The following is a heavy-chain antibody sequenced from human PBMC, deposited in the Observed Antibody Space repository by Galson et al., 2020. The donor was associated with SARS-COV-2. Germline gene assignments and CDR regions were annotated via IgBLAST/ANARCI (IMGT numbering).Heavy chain of an antibody. V-gene: IGHV3-21*01. CDR2: ISDGSDYI. CDR1: GFTFSSYS. D-gene: IGHD3-22*01. Sequence: GESLKLSCAASGFTFSSYSMNWVRQAPGKGLEWVSSISDGSDYIYYAGSVRGRFTISRDNAKNSLYLQMNSLRAEDTAVYYCARAFLYDSSGYYMYYFDYWGQGILVTVSS. CDR3: ARAFLYDSSGYYMYYFDY. J-gene: IGHJ4*02.